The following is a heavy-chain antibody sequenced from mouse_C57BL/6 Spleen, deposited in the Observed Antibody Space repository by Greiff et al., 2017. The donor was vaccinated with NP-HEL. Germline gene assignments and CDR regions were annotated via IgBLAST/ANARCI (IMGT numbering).Heavy chain of an antibody. CDR2: INPGSGGT. Sequence: QVQLQQSGAELVRPGTSVKVSCKASGYAFANYLIEWVKQRPGQGLEWIGVINPGSGGTTYHEKFKGKATRTADKSSSTAYMQLSSLTSEDSAVYFCARFGYYGNYGADWGQGTLVTVSA. J-gene: IGHJ3*01. CDR1: GYAFANYL. CDR3: ARFGYYGNYGAD. D-gene: IGHD2-1*01. V-gene: IGHV1-54*01.